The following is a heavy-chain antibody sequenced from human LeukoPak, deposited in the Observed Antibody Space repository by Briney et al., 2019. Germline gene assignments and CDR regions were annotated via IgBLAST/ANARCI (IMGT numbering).Heavy chain of an antibody. D-gene: IGHD6-13*01. V-gene: IGHV4-59*01. CDR2: IYYSGGT. CDR3: ARGRQQLVFVYYYYMDV. Sequence: PSETLSLTCTVSGGSISSYYWSWIRQPPGKGLEWIGYIYYSGGTNYNPSLKSRVTISVDTSKIQFSLKLSSVTAADTAVYYCARGRQQLVFVYYYYMDVWGKGTTVTVSS. CDR1: GGSISSYY. J-gene: IGHJ6*03.